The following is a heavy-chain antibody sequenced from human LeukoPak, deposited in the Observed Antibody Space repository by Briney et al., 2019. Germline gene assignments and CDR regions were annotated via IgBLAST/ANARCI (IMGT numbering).Heavy chain of an antibody. CDR1: GGSVSSGSYY. CDR2: IYYSGST. D-gene: IGHD2-2*02. V-gene: IGHV4-61*01. CDR3: ARDIVVVPAAIRPSYYYYGMDV. Sequence: SETLSLTCTVSGGSVSSGSYYWSWIRQPPGKGLEWIGDIYYSGSTNYNPSLKSRVTISVDKSKNQFSLKLSSVTAADTAVYYCARDIVVVPAAIRPSYYYYGMDVWGQGTTVTVSS. J-gene: IGHJ6*02.